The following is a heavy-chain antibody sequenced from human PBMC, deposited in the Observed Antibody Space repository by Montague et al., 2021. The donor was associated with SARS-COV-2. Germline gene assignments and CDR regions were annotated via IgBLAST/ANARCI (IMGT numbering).Heavy chain of an antibody. J-gene: IGHJ4*02. CDR3: ARHRGYDVVTYYPDF. CDR1: GGSFDSDNFF. D-gene: IGHD3-9*01. V-gene: IGHV4-39*01. CDR2: IFNGGRT. Sequence: SETLSLTCSVSGGSFDSDNFFWGWIRQPPGKRLEWIGVIFNGGRTFDNPSLKSRVTISVHTSRNQLSLNVKSVTAADTAVYYCARHRGYDVVTYYPDFWGQEILVTVSS.